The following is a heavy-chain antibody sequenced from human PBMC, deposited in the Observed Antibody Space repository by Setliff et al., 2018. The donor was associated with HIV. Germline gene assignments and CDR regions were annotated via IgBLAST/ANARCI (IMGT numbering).Heavy chain of an antibody. CDR1: GFTFSSYE. Sequence: GGSLRLSCAASGFTFSSYEMNWVRQAPGKGLAWVSYISSSGSTINYADSVKGRFTISRDNAKNSLYLQMNSLRAEDTAVYYCAKGVKYLDPWGQGTLVTVSS. V-gene: IGHV3-48*03. J-gene: IGHJ5*02. CDR3: AKGVKYLDP. D-gene: IGHD2-2*02. CDR2: ISSSGSTI.